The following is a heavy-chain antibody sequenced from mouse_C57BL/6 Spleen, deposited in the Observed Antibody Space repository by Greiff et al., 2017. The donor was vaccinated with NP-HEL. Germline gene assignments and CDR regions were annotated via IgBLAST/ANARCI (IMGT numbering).Heavy chain of an antibody. Sequence: EVNLVESGGGLVKPGGSLKLSCAASGFTFSSYAMSWVRQTPEKRLEWVATISDGGSYTYYPDNVKGRFTISRDNAKNNLYLQMSHLKSEDTAMYYCAREGVWPYAMDYWGQGTSVTVSS. V-gene: IGHV5-4*01. CDR3: AREGVWPYAMDY. CDR1: GFTFSSYA. J-gene: IGHJ4*01. CDR2: ISDGGSYT. D-gene: IGHD2-10*02.